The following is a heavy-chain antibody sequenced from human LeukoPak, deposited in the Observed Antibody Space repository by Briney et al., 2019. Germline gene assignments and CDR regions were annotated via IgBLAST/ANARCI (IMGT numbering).Heavy chain of an antibody. D-gene: IGHD6-19*01. V-gene: IGHV3-66*01. CDR3: ARETVAGSFDY. CDR1: GFTVSSNY. J-gene: IGHJ4*02. CDR2: IYSGGNT. Sequence: GGSLRLSCAASGFTVSSNYMSWVRQAPGKGLEWVSVIYSGGNTYYADSVKGRFTISRDNSKNTLYLQMNSLRAEDTAVYYCARETVAGSFDYWGQGTLVTDPS.